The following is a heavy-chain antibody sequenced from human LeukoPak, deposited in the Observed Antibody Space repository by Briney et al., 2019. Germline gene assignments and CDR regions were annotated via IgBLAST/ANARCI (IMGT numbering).Heavy chain of an antibody. J-gene: IGHJ4*02. Sequence: SETLSLTCSVSGYSISSGYYWGWIRQPPGKGLEWIASMYHSGSTYYNPSLKSRVTISVDTSKNQFSLKLSSVTAADAAVYYCARAGAYYEILTAYQYYFDYWGQGTLVTVSS. CDR3: ARAGAYYEILTAYQYYFDY. CDR2: MYHSGST. V-gene: IGHV4-38-2*02. CDR1: GYSISSGYY. D-gene: IGHD3-9*01.